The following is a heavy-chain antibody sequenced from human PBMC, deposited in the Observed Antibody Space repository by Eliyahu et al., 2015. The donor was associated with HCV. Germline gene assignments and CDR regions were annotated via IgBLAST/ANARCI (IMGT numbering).Heavy chain of an antibody. Sequence: EVQLVQSGAEVKXPXESLKISCKASGYSFTNYWIAWVRQMPGKGLEWMGIIYXGDSDIRYXPSFRGQVTISADKSXSTXYLQWSSLKASDTAMYYCARHPPEVRGWGMDVWGQGTTVTVSS. CDR3: ARHPPEVRGWGMDV. CDR2: IYXGDSDI. J-gene: IGHJ6*02. V-gene: IGHV5-51*01. CDR1: GYSFTNYW. D-gene: IGHD3-10*01.